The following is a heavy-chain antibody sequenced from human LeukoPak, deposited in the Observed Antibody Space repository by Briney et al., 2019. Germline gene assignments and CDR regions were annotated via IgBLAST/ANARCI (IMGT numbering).Heavy chain of an antibody. CDR1: GFTFSSKY. J-gene: IGHJ6*02. V-gene: IGHV3-53*01. Sequence: PGGSLRLSCVASGFTFSSKYMSWVRQAPGKGLEWVSVIYSGGSTYYGESVKGRFTISRDNSKNTVYLQMNALRAEDSAVYYCARGTVWRLESYGLDVWGQGTTVTVSS. D-gene: IGHD3-16*01. CDR3: ARGTVWRLESYGLDV. CDR2: IYSGGST.